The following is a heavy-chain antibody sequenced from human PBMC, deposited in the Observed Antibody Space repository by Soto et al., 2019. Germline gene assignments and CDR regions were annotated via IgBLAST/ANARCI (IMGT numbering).Heavy chain of an antibody. CDR2: INHSGST. V-gene: IGHV4-34*01. J-gene: IGHJ6*02. Sequence: PSETLSLTCAVYGGSFSGYYWSWIRQPPGKGLEWIGEINHSGSTNYNPSLKSRVTISVDTSKNQFSLKLSSVTAADTAVNYCAREARAYYYGSGSYGSYYYGMDVWGQGTTVTVSS. CDR3: AREARAYYYGSGSYGSYYYGMDV. CDR1: GGSFSGYY. D-gene: IGHD3-10*01.